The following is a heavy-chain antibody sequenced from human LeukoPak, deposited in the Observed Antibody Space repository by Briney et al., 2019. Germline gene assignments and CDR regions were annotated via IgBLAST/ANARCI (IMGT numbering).Heavy chain of an antibody. Sequence: ASVKVSCKASGYTFTGYYMHWVRQAPGQGLEWMGWINPHTGGTNYAQKFQGRVTMTRDTSISTAYMELGGLTSDDTAVYYCARPYCSGGSCHDYFDYWGQGTLVTVSS. CDR1: GYTFTGYY. CDR3: ARPYCSGGSCHDYFDY. CDR2: INPHTGGT. V-gene: IGHV1-2*02. J-gene: IGHJ4*02. D-gene: IGHD2-15*01.